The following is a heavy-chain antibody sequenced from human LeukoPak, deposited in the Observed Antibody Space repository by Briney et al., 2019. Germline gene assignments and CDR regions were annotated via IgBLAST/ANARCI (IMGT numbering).Heavy chain of an antibody. D-gene: IGHD3-22*01. CDR2: INPHSGGT. CDR3: ALIVDYYDSSGYYYWFDP. J-gene: IGHJ5*02. Sequence: GASVKVSCRASGYTFTGYYMHWARQAPGQGLEWMGWINPHSGGTNYAQKFQGRVTMTRDTSISTAYMELSRLRSDDTAVYYCALIVDYYDSSGYYYWFDPWGQGTLVTVSS. V-gene: IGHV1-2*02. CDR1: GYTFTGYY.